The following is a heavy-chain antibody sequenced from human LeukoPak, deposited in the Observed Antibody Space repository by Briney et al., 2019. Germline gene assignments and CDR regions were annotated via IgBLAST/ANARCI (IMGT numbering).Heavy chain of an antibody. Sequence: PSETLSLTCTVSGGFISSSSYYWGWIRQPPGKGLEWIGSIYYSGSTYYNPSLKSPVTISVETSKNQYTLKLSSVTAADTAVYYCARHLEAVVVAAAWGQGTMVTVSS. J-gene: IGHJ3*01. V-gene: IGHV4-39*01. CDR2: IYYSGST. CDR1: GGFISSSSYY. CDR3: ARHLEAVVVAAA. D-gene: IGHD2-15*01.